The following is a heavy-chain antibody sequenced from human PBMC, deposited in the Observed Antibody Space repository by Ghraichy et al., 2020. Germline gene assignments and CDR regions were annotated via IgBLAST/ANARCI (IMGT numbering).Heavy chain of an antibody. J-gene: IGHJ6*02. CDR2: IYSGANT. Sequence: LTCAASGFTVSSSYMSWVHQAPGKGLEWVSVIYSGANTYYADSVKGRFTLSRDTSKNTLFLLLNGLRPEDTAVYYCAREGQGRIGGYSYYFGMDVWGQGTTVTVSS. V-gene: IGHV3-53*01. D-gene: IGHD3-16*01. CDR3: AREGQGRIGGYSYYFGMDV. CDR1: GFTVSSSY.